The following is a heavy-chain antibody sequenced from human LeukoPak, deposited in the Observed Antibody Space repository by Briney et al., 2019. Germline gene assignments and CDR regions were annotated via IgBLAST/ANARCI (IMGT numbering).Heavy chain of an antibody. CDR1: GGSFSGYY. V-gene: IGHV3-15*01. D-gene: IGHD3-22*01. CDR2: IKSKTDGGTT. Sequence: LTCAVYGGSFSGYYWSWIRQPPGKGLEWVGRIKSKTDGGTTDYAAPVKGRFTISRDDSKNTLYLQMNSLKTEDTAVYYCTTDPLTYYYDSSGSYWGQGTLVTVSS. CDR3: TTDPLTYYYDSSGSY. J-gene: IGHJ4*02.